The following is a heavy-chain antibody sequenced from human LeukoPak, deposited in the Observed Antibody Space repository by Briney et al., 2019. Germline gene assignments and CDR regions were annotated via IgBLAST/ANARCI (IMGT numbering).Heavy chain of an antibody. CDR2: INAGNGNT. V-gene: IGHV1-3*01. CDR1: GYTFTSYA. Sequence: GASVKVSCTASGYTFTSYAMHWVRQAPGQRLEWMGWINAGNGNTKYSQKFQGRVTISRDTSASTAYMELSSLRSEDTAVYYCARDSGTVTAYYYYGMDVWGQGTTVTVSS. J-gene: IGHJ6*02. D-gene: IGHD4-17*01. CDR3: ARDSGTVTAYYYYGMDV.